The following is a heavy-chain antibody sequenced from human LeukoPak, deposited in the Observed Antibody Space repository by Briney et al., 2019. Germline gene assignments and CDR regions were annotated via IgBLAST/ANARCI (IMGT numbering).Heavy chain of an antibody. CDR3: ARVGGELLWFGESSFFDY. J-gene: IGHJ4*02. V-gene: IGHV4-4*02. CDR2: IYHSGST. D-gene: IGHD3-10*01. Sequence: SETLSLTCAVSGGSISSSNWWSWVRQPPGKGLEWIGEIYHSGSTNYNPSLKSRVTISVDKSKNQFSPKLSSVTAAETAVYYCARVGGELLWFGESSFFDYWGQGTLVTVSS. CDR1: GGSISSSNW.